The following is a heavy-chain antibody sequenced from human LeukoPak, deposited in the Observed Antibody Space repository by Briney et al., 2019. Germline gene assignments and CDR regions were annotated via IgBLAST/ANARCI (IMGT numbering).Heavy chain of an antibody. D-gene: IGHD6-19*01. Sequence: SETLSLTCTVSGGSISSSSYYWGWIRQPPGKGLEWIGSIYYSGSTYYNPSLKSRVTISVDTSKNQFSLKLSSVTAADTAVYYCARDAQGIAVAGTIDYWGQGTLVTVSS. CDR3: ARDAQGIAVAGTIDY. V-gene: IGHV4-39*07. CDR1: GGSISSSSYY. J-gene: IGHJ4*02. CDR2: IYYSGST.